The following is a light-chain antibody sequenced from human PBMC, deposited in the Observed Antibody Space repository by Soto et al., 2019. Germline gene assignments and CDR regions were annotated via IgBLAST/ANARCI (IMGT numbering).Light chain of an antibody. CDR1: SGHSSYA. CDR3: QTWGTGINWV. V-gene: IGLV4-69*01. CDR2: LTSDGSH. Sequence: QPVLTQSPSASDSLGASVKLTCTLSSGHSSYAIAWHQLLPEKGPRFLMKLTSDGSHSKGDGIPDRFSGSSSGAERYLTISSLQSEDEADYYCQTWGTGINWVFGGGTKLTVL. J-gene: IGLJ3*02.